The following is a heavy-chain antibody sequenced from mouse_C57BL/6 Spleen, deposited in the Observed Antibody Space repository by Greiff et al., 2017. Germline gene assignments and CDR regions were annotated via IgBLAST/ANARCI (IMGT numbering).Heavy chain of an antibody. CDR3: AGSGGCVGAMAY. CDR1: GYTFTDYY. J-gene: IGHJ4*01. CDR2: INPNNGGT. Sequence: VQLQQSGPELVKPGASVKIPCKASGYTFTDYYMDWVKQSHGKSLEWIGDINPNNGGTIYNQKFKGKATLTVDKSSSTAYMQLRCLTSEDAVVYDGAGSGGCVGAMAYWGQGTWVTVSA. V-gene: IGHV1-18*01. D-gene: IGHD3-2*02.